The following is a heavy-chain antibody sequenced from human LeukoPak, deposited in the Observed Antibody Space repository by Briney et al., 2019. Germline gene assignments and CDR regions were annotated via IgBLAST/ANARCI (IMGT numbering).Heavy chain of an antibody. CDR3: ARRGDYVWFGGRDWFDP. J-gene: IGHJ5*02. Sequence: PSETLSLTCTVSSGSISSGSYYWSWIRQPAGKGLEWIGRIYTSGSSNYNPSLKSRVTISVDTSKNQFSLKLSSVTAADTAVYYCARRGDYVWFGGRDWFDPWGQGTLVTVSS. CDR1: SGSISSGSYY. D-gene: IGHD3-10*01. V-gene: IGHV4-61*02. CDR2: IYTSGSS.